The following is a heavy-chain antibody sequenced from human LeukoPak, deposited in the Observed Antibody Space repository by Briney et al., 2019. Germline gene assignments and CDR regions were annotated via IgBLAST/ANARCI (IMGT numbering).Heavy chain of an antibody. CDR1: GGSFSGYY. V-gene: IGHV4-34*01. J-gene: IGHJ4*02. D-gene: IGHD1-1*01. CDR2: INHSGST. CDR3: ARGRGSMSGYSY. Sequence: PSETLSLTCAVYGGSFSGYYWSWIRQPPGKGLEWIGEINHSGSTNYNPSLKSRVTISVDTSKNQFSLKLSSVTAADTAVYYCARGRGSMSGYSYWGQGTLVTVSS.